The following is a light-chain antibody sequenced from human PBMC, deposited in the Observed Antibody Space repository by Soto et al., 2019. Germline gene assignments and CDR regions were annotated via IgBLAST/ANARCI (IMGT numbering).Light chain of an antibody. Sequence: EIVLTQSPGTLSLSPGERATLSRSASQSVSSSYLAWYQQKPGQAPRLLIYGASTRATGIPARFSGSGSGTEFTLTISSLQSEDFAVYYCQQYNNWPPITFGQGTRLEIK. V-gene: IGKV3-15*01. CDR2: GAS. CDR1: QSVSSSY. J-gene: IGKJ5*01. CDR3: QQYNNWPPIT.